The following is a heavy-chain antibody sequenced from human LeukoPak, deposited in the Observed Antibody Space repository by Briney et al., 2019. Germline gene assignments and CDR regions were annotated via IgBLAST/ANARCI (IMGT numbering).Heavy chain of an antibody. V-gene: IGHV4-39*01. CDR2: IYYSGST. CDR3: SAGYSSGWYAGYYGMDV. D-gene: IGHD6-19*01. CDR1: GGSISSSSYY. Sequence: SETLSLTCTVSGGSISSSSYYWGWIRQPPGKGLEWIGSIYYSGSTYYNPSLKSRVTISVDTSKNQFSLKLRSVTAADTAVYYCSAGYSSGWYAGYYGMDVWGQGTTVTVSS. J-gene: IGHJ6*02.